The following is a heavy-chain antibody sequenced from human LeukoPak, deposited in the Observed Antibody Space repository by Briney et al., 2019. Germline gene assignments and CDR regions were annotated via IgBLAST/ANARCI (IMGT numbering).Heavy chain of an antibody. D-gene: IGHD3-10*01. CDR2: IKSKTDGGTT. J-gene: IGHJ4*02. V-gene: IGHV3-15*01. CDR3: TTESGVLLWFGELLPYFDY. Sequence: PGGSLRLSCAASGFTFSNAWMSWVRQAPGKGLEWVGRIKSKTDGGTTDYAAPVKGRFTISRDDSKNTLYLQMNSLKTEDTAVYYCTTESGVLLWFGELLPYFDYWGQGTLVTVSS. CDR1: GFTFSNAW.